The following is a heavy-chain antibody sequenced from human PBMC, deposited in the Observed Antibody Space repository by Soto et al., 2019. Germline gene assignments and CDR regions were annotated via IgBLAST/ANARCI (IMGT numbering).Heavy chain of an antibody. CDR1: GFIFSSYG. V-gene: IGHV3-30*18. CDR3: AKDRRITIFGVVIDGMDV. Sequence: GGSLRLSCAASGFIFSSYGMHWVRQAPGKGLEWVAVISYDGSNKYYADSVKGRFTISRDNSKNTLYLQMNSLRAEDTAVYYCAKDRRITIFGVVIDGMDVWGQGTTVTVSS. D-gene: IGHD3-3*01. CDR2: ISYDGSNK. J-gene: IGHJ6*02.